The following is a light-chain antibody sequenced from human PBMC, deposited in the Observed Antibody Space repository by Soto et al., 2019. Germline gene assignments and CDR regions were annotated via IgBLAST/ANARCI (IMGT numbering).Light chain of an antibody. V-gene: IGKV3-15*01. CDR2: SAS. CDR1: QSISTE. Sequence: EIVMTQSPATLSVSPGERATLSCRASQSISTELAWYQQKPGQPPRLLIYSASTRDTGVPARFTGSGSGSEFTLTISGLQSEDFAVYYCQQRHNWHLTFGQGTRLEI. J-gene: IGKJ2*01. CDR3: QQRHNWHLT.